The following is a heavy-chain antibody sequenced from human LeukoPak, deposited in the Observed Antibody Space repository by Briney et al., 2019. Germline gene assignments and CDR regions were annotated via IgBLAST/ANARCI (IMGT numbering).Heavy chain of an antibody. CDR3: ARGYYYDSSGYFRYPHDAFDI. Sequence: ASVKVSCKASGYTFTGYYMHWVRQAPGRGLEWMGWINPNSGGTNYAQKFQGRVTMTRDTSISTAYMELSRLRSDDTAVYYCARGYYYDSSGYFRYPHDAFDIWGQGTLVTVSS. V-gene: IGHV1-2*02. D-gene: IGHD3-22*01. CDR1: GYTFTGYY. CDR2: INPNSGGT. J-gene: IGHJ3*02.